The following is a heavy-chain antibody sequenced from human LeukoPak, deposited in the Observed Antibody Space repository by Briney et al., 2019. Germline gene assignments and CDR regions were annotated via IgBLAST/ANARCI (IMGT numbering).Heavy chain of an antibody. CDR2: ISYDGSNK. D-gene: IGHD6-13*01. J-gene: IGHJ6*02. CDR3: AKQFGPIAAAGFYYYGMDV. Sequence: TGGSLRLSCAASGFTFSSYAMHWVRQAPGKGLEWVAVISYDGSNKYYADSVKGRFTISRDNSKNTLYLQMNSLRAEDTAVYYCAKQFGPIAAAGFYYYGMDVWGQGTTVTVSS. CDR1: GFTFSSYA. V-gene: IGHV3-30*04.